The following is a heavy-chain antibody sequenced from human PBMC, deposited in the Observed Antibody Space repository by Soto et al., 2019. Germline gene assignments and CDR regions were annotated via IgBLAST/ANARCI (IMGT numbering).Heavy chain of an antibody. V-gene: IGHV3-48*01. Sequence: EVQLVESGGGLVQPGGSLRLSCVASGFTFSDYGMNWVRQVPGKGLEWISYISTTTTTAHYADSVKGRFTISRDNAKNSLYLQMDSLRPEDTDVYYCARYFNLWGRGTLVTVSS. J-gene: IGHJ2*01. CDR2: ISTTTTTA. CDR1: GFTFSDYG. CDR3: ARYFNL.